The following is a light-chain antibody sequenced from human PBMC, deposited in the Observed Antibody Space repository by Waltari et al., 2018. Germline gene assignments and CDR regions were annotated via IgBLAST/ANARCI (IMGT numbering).Light chain of an antibody. CDR3: AIWDSSLNAIV. V-gene: IGLV1-51*01. J-gene: IGLJ3*02. CDR2: DNN. Sequence: QSVLTQPPSVSAAPGQKVTISCSGTNSNIGNNYVAWYQQLPGTAPKLLIYDNNKRPSGIPDRFSGSKSGSTATLAISVLQTGDEADYSCAIWDSSLNAIVFGGGTKLTVL. CDR1: NSNIGNNY.